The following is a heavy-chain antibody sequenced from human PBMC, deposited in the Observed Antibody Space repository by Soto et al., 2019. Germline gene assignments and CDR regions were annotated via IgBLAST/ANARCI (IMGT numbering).Heavy chain of an antibody. CDR1: GGSISSGGYS. D-gene: IGHD2-15*01. J-gene: IGHJ6*02. CDR2: IYHSGNT. Sequence: SETLSLTCAVSGGSISSGGYSWSWIRQPPGKGLEWIGYIYHSGNTYYNPSLESRVTISVDTSKNQFSLKLSSVTAADTAVYSCARHPGYCSGSNCDGYYTMDFWGQGNTVTVSS. CDR3: ARHPGYCSGSNCDGYYTMDF. V-gene: IGHV4-30-2*03.